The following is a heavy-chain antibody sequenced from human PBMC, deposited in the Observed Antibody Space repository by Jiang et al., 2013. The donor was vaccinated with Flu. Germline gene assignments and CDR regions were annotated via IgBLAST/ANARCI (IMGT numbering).Heavy chain of an antibody. D-gene: IGHD6-19*01. CDR2: SIIVEAR. CDR3: ASSGQYSSGWYSREGFRGNYYSMDV. CDR1: GESFSVYRESFSAYY. V-gene: IGHV4-34*01. J-gene: IGHJ6*03. Sequence: KPSETLSLTCGVYGESFSVYRESFSAYYWSWIRQPPGRGWSGLGKSIIVEARNYNPYLKSRVTISVDTSNNQFSLKLSSVTAADTAVYYCASSGQYSSGWYSREGFRGNYYSMDVWDNGTTVTVSS.